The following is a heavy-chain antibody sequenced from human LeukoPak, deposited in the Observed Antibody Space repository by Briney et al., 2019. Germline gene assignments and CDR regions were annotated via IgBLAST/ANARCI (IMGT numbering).Heavy chain of an antibody. CDR1: GGSISSSNW. V-gene: IGHV4-4*02. CDR2: IYHSGST. J-gene: IGHJ4*02. D-gene: IGHD2-2*01. CDR3: ARVVVVVPAAKQIDY. Sequence: SETLPLTCAVSGGSISSSNWWSWVRQPPGKGLEWIGEIYHSGSTNYNPSLKSRVTISVDKSKNQFSLKLSSVTAADTAVYYCARVVVVVPAAKQIDYWGQGTLVTGSS.